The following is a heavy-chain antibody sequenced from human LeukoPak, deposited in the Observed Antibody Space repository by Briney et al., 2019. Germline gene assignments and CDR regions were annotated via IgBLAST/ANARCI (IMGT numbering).Heavy chain of an antibody. CDR2: ISGSGGIT. J-gene: IGHJ4*02. Sequence: PGGSLRLSCAASGFTFSSYAMSWARQAPGKGPQWVSAISGSGGITYYADSVKGRFAISRDNSKNTLYLQLNSLRAEDTAVYYCARVRGAWGSYRYDYWGQGTLVTVSS. D-gene: IGHD3-16*02. CDR3: ARVRGAWGSYRYDY. V-gene: IGHV3-23*01. CDR1: GFTFSSYA.